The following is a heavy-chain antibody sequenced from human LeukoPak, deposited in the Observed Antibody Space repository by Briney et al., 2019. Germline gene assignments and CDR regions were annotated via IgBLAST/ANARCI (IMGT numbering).Heavy chain of an antibody. CDR2: ISSSSSYI. CDR3: ARGVVRYFDY. D-gene: IGHD3-9*01. Sequence: GRSLRLSCAASGLTFSGYSMNWVRQAPGKGLEWVSSISSSSSYIYYADSVKGRFTISRDNAKNSLYLQMNSLRAEDTAVYYCARGVVRYFDYWGQGALVTVSS. J-gene: IGHJ4*02. CDR1: GLTFSGYS. V-gene: IGHV3-21*01.